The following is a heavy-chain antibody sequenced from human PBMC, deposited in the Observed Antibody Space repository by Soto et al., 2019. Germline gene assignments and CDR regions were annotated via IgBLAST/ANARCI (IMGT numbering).Heavy chain of an antibody. V-gene: IGHV4-34*01. CDR1: GGSFSGYY. Sequence: KPSETLSLTCAVYGGSFSGYYWSWIRQPPGKGLEWIGEINHSGSTNYNPSLKSRVTISVDTSKNQFSLKLSSVTAADTAVYYCARLPLAVTTTHFDYWGQGTLVTVSS. CDR2: INHSGST. J-gene: IGHJ4*02. CDR3: ARLPLAVTTTHFDY. D-gene: IGHD4-17*01.